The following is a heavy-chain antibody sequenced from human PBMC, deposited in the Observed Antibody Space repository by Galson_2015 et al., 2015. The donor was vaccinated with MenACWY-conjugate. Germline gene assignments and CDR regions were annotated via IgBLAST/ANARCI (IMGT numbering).Heavy chain of an antibody. D-gene: IGHD1-26*01. CDR3: AMGMVGAKDYGMDV. CDR2: IRENGDL. Sequence: SETLSLTCTVSGGSISSHYWSWFRQPPGKGLEWIAYIRENGDLKDHPPFKSRVTMSADKSKNQFSLRLISVTAADTAVFYCAMGMVGAKDYGMDVWGQGTTV. CDR1: GGSISSHY. J-gene: IGHJ6*02. V-gene: IGHV4-59*08.